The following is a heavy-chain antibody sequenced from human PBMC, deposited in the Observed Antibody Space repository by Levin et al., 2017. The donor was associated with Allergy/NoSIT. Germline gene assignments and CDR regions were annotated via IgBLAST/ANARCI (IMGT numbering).Heavy chain of an antibody. V-gene: IGHV4-30-4*01. D-gene: IGHD3-10*01. Sequence: PSGTLSLTCTVSGGSISSGDYYWSWIRQPPGKGLEWIGYIYYSGSTYYNPSLKSRVTISVDTSKNQFSLKLSSVTAADTAVYYCARGLIMVRGVINDYFDYWGQGTLVTVSS. CDR2: IYYSGST. J-gene: IGHJ4*02. CDR1: GGSISSGDYY. CDR3: ARGLIMVRGVINDYFDY.